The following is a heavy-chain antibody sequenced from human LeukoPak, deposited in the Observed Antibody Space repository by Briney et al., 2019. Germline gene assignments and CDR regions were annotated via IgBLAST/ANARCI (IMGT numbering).Heavy chain of an antibody. Sequence: GESLKISCKASGYSFTTYWIAWVRQMPGKGLEWIGIIYPGDSDTRYSPSFQGQVTISADKSISTAYLQWSSLKASDTAMFYCARRDRSSASWNFDYWGQGTLVTVSS. V-gene: IGHV5-51*01. D-gene: IGHD2-2*01. CDR1: GYSFTTYW. CDR2: IYPGDSDT. J-gene: IGHJ4*02. CDR3: ARRDRSSASWNFDY.